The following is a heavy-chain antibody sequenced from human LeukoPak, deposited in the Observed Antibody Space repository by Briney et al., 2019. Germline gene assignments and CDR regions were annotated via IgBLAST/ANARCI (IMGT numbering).Heavy chain of an antibody. Sequence: SETLSLTCAVYGGSFSGYYWSWIRQPPGKGLEWIGYIYYSGSTNYNPSLKSRVTISVDTSKNQFSLKLSSVTAADTAVYYCARWGSGWFDPWGQGTLVTVSS. CDR1: GGSFSGYY. CDR3: ARWGSGWFDP. J-gene: IGHJ5*02. D-gene: IGHD2-15*01. CDR2: IYYSGST. V-gene: IGHV4-59*01.